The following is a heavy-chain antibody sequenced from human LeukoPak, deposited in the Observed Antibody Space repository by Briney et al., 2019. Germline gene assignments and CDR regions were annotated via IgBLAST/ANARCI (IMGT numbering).Heavy chain of an antibody. D-gene: IGHD6-19*01. J-gene: IGHJ5*02. V-gene: IGHV4-31*03. CDR3: AISKTNIAVAGT. Sequence: SETLSLTCTVSGGSISRGGDYWTWIRQHPGKGLEWIGNTYYGGNTYYNPSLKSRGTISIDTSKNQFSLKLSSVTAADTAVYYCAISKTNIAVAGTWGQGTLVTVSS. CDR1: GGSISRGGDY. CDR2: TYYGGNT.